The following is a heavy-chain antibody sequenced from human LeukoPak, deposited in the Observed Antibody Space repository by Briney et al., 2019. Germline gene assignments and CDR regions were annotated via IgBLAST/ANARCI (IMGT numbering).Heavy chain of an antibody. CDR3: ARDLCTTTSCLDY. V-gene: IGHV3-33*01. J-gene: IGHJ4*02. D-gene: IGHD2-2*01. CDR2: IWYDGTKK. CDR1: GFIFSDYG. Sequence: GGSLRLSCAASGFIFSDYGMHWVRQAPGKGLEWVAVIWYDGTKKYYADAVKGRFSISRDDSKNTVHLQMNSLRVEDTAVYYCARDLCTTTSCLDYWGQGTLVTVSS.